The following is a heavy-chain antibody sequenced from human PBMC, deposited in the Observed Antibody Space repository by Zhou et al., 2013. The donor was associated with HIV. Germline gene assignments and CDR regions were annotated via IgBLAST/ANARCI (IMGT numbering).Heavy chain of an antibody. J-gene: IGHJ4*02. CDR1: GGTFSSYA. D-gene: IGHD3-22*01. CDR3: ARDYYDSSGPFDY. CDR2: IIPILGIA. Sequence: QVQLVQSGAEVKKPGSSVKVSCKASGGTFSSYAISWVRQAPGQGLEWMGRIIPILGIANYAQKFQGRVTITADKSTSTAYMELSSLRSEDTAVYYCARDYYDSSGPFDYWGQGTLVTVSS. V-gene: IGHV1-69*04.